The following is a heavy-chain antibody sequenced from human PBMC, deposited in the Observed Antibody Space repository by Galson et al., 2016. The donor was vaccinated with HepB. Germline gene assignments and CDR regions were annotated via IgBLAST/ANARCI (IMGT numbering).Heavy chain of an antibody. CDR3: VKREAGYYYGD. CDR2: ISSDGGGT. V-gene: IGHV3-64D*06. J-gene: IGHJ2*01. CDR1: EFTFSSYA. D-gene: IGHD3-10*01. Sequence: SLRLSCAASEFTFSSYAMHWVRQAPGKGLEYVSSISSDGGGTYYADSVKGRFTISRDNSKNTLFLQMRSLRAEDTAVYYCVKREAGYYYGDWGRGTLVTVSS.